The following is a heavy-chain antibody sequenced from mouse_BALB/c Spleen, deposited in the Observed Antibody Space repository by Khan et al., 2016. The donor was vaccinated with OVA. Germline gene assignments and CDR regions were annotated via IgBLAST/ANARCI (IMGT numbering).Heavy chain of an antibody. V-gene: IGHV3-2*02. CDR2: ISSSGST. CDR3: ARDGSRCNYAMDY. J-gene: IGHJ4*01. Sequence: QLEESGPGLVKPSQSLSLTCTVTGYSITSDYAWNWIRQFPGNKLEWMGYISSSGSTNYNPALKSRISITRDTSKNQFFLQLNSVTTEDTATYYCARDGSRCNYAMDYWGQGTSVTVSS. CDR1: GYSITSDYA. D-gene: IGHD2-3*01.